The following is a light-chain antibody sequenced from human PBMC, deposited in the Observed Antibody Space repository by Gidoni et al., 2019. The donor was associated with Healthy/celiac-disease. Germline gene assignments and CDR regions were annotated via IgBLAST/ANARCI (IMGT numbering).Light chain of an antibody. CDR3: SSYTSSSTPS. V-gene: IGLV2-14*01. J-gene: IGLJ2*01. Sequence: SALTQPASVSGSPGQSIAIPCTGTSSHVGGYNYVSWYQQHPGKAPKLMIYDVSNRPSGVSNRFSGSKSGNTASLTISGLQTEDEADYYCSSYTSSSTPSFGGGTKLTVL. CDR1: SSHVGGYNY. CDR2: DVS.